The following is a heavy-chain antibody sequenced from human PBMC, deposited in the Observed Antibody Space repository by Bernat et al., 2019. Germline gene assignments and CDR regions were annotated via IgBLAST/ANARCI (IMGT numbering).Heavy chain of an antibody. J-gene: IGHJ2*01. D-gene: IGHD1-26*01. V-gene: IGHV3-21*01. Sequence: EVQLVESGGGLVKPGGSLRLSCAASGFTFSSYSMNWVRQAPGKGLEWVSSISSSSSYIYYAESVKGRFTISRDNAKNSLYLQMNSLRAEDTAVYYCARDSGWYFDLWGRGTLVTVSS. CDR3: ARDSGWYFDL. CDR2: ISSSSSYI. CDR1: GFTFSSYS.